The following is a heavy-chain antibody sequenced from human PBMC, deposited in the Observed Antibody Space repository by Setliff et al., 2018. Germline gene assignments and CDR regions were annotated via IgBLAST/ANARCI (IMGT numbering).Heavy chain of an antibody. J-gene: IGHJ4*02. CDR3: STGSDGW. D-gene: IGHD2-15*01. Sequence: SGGSLRLSCAASGFTFSRYAMNWVRQTPGKGLEWVGHIKSKAYGGTADYATAVKGRFSISRDDSKDTVFLQMNSLKTEDTGTYYCSTGSDGWWGQGTPVTVSS. CDR1: GFTFSRYA. CDR2: IKSKAYGGTA. V-gene: IGHV3-15*01.